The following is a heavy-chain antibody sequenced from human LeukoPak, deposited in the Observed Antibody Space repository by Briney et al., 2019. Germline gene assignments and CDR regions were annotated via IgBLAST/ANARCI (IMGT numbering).Heavy chain of an antibody. Sequence: GGSLRLSCAASGFTFSSYAMHWVRQAPGKGLEYVSAMSSNGGTTDYANSVKGRFTISRDNSKNTLYLQMGSLRAEDMAVYYCARVGDVGPFDYWGQGTLVTVSS. CDR3: ARVGDVGPFDY. V-gene: IGHV3-64*01. J-gene: IGHJ4*02. CDR1: GFTFSSYA. CDR2: MSSNGGTT. D-gene: IGHD1-26*01.